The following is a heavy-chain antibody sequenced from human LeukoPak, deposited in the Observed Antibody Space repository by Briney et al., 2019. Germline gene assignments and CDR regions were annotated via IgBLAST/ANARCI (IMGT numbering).Heavy chain of an antibody. J-gene: IGHJ4*01. D-gene: IGHD6-19*01. CDR2: IDHTGST. CDR1: DDSITIYY. CDR3: ASQTSVAGTLDY. V-gene: IGHV4-59*12. Sequence: SETLSLTCTVSDDSITIYYWTWLRQPPGKGLEWIGYIDHTGSTNYNPSLKSRVSISIDTSKNQFSLKLTSVHPADPAVYYCASQTSVAGTLDYWGQGALVTVSS.